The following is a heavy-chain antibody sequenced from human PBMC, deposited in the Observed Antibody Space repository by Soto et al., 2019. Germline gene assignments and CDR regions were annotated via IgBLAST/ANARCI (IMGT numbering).Heavy chain of an antibody. J-gene: IGHJ4*02. CDR1: GYTLTELS. D-gene: IGHD6-6*01. V-gene: IGHV1-24*01. CDR2: FDPEDGET. CDR3: ATADIAARPIFFGY. Sequence: ASVNVSCKVSGYTLTELSMHWVRQAPGKGLEWMGGFDPEDGETIYAQKFQGRVTMTEDTSTDTAYMELSSLRSEDTAVYYCATADIAARPIFFGYWGQGTLVTVSS.